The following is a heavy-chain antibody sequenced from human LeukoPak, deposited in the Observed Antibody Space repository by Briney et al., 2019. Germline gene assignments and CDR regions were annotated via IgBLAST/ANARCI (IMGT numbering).Heavy chain of an antibody. D-gene: IGHD5-18*01. V-gene: IGHV4-59*01. CDR3: ARDGYSYGYGAFDI. CDR1: GGSISSYY. Sequence: PSETLSLTCTVSGGSISSYYWSWIRQPPGKGLEWIGYIYYSGSTNYNPSLKSRVTISVDTSENQFSLKLSSVTAADTAVYYCARDGYSYGYGAFDIWGQGTMVTVSS. CDR2: IYYSGST. J-gene: IGHJ3*02.